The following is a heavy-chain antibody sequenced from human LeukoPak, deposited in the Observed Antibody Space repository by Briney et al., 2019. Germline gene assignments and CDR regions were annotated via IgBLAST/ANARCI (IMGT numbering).Heavy chain of an antibody. J-gene: IGHJ3*02. V-gene: IGHV3-7*01. D-gene: IGHD5-18*01. CDR1: GFTFSSHW. CDR2: IKQDGSEK. CDR3: ARGGYSYGPTHLGGAFDI. Sequence: GGSLRLSCAASGFTFSSHWMSWVRQAPGKGLEWVANIKQDGSEKYYVDSVKGRFTISRDNAKNSLHLQMNGLRAEDTAVYYCARGGYSYGPTHLGGAFDIWGQGTMVTVSS.